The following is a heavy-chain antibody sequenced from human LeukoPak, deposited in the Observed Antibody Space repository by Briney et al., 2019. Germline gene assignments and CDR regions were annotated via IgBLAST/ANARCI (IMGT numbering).Heavy chain of an antibody. CDR2: SDYRGLT. CDR1: GGAMKTYY. V-gene: IGHV4-59*01. J-gene: IGHJ6*02. CDR3: ARYVPPEGADDGGSYYYGLDV. D-gene: IGHD1-26*01. Sequence: SETLSLTCTVSGGAMKTYYWSWIRQSPGKGLEWIGCSDYRGLTLSPSFKGRVSLSIDSSTNKFDLKKNPVTPADTAVYYCARYVPPEGADDGGSYYYGLDVWGQGLTVTVSS.